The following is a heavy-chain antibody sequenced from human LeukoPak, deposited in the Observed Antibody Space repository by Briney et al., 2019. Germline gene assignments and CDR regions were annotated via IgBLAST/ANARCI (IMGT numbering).Heavy chain of an antibody. CDR2: INPNSGGT. CDR3: ARAPTRRGYSYAIDY. J-gene: IGHJ4*02. CDR1: GYTFTGYY. V-gene: IGHV1-2*02. Sequence: ASVKVSCKASGYTFTGYYMHWVRQAPGQGLEWMGWINPNSGGTNYAQKFQGRVTMTRDTSISTAYMELSRLRSDDTAVYYCARAPTRRGYSYAIDYWGQGTLVTVSS. D-gene: IGHD5-18*01.